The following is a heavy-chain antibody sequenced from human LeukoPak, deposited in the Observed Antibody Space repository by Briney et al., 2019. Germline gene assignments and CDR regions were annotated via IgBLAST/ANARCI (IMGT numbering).Heavy chain of an antibody. V-gene: IGHV1-18*01. Sequence: ASVKVSCKASDNTFTSYGINWVRQAPGQGLEWMGWISASNSKTNYAQKFHDRFTMTTDTSTSTASMELRSLRSDDTAVYYCATDYYYDGSGYYLDFDHWGQGTLVTVSS. J-gene: IGHJ4*02. CDR2: ISASNSKT. CDR1: DNTFTSYG. D-gene: IGHD3-22*01. CDR3: ATDYYYDGSGYYLDFDH.